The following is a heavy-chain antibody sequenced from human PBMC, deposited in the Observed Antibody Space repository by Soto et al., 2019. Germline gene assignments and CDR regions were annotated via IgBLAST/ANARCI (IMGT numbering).Heavy chain of an antibody. V-gene: IGHV5-51*01. J-gene: IGHJ4*02. CDR1: GYSFTSYW. D-gene: IGHD3-22*01. CDR3: ARALNYYDSSGYYRALDY. Sequence: GESLKISCKGSGYSFTSYWIGWVRQMPGKGLEWMGIIYPGDSDTRYSPSFQGQVTISADKSISTAYLQWSSLKASDTAMYYCARALNYYDSSGYYRALDYWGQGTLVTVSS. CDR2: IYPGDSDT.